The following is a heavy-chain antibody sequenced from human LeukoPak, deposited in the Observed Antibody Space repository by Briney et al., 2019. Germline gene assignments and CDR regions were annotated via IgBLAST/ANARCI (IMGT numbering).Heavy chain of an antibody. CDR1: GYTFTSYD. CDR3: ARYYDSSGLNAFDI. Sequence: GASVKVSCKASGYTFTSYDINWVRQAPGQGLEWMGRINPNSGGTNYAQKFQGRVTMTRDTSISTAYMELSRLRSDDTAVYYCARYYDSSGLNAFDIWGQGTMVTVSS. CDR2: INPNSGGT. D-gene: IGHD3-22*01. J-gene: IGHJ3*02. V-gene: IGHV1-2*06.